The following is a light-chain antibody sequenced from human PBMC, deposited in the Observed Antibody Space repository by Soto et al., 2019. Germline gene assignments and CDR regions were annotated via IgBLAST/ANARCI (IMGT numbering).Light chain of an antibody. V-gene: IGKV1-5*01. J-gene: IGKJ1*01. CDR1: HNIERW. Sequence: QISQSPSTLSASVGDRVTITCRASHNIERWMAWYQQKRGRAPSLLIFDATTLHSGVPSRFSGGGSGTEFTLTINGLQPDDFATYYCQQFAKSSTFGQGTKVDI. CDR2: DAT. CDR3: QQFAKSST.